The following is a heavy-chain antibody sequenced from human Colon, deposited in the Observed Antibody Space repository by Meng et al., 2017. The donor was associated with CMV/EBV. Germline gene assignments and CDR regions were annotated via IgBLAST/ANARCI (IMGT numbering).Heavy chain of an antibody. V-gene: IGHV4-59*01. Sequence: ESLKISCAASGFTFSNARMRWVRQAPGKGLEWIGDVYYTGSSNYNPSLKSRVTMSVDTSKNQLSLKLTSLSAADTAIYYCARGRWCANGVCTEDHNYFGPWGQGTLVTVSS. D-gene: IGHD2-8*01. CDR3: ARGRWCANGVCTEDHNYFGP. CDR2: VYYTGSS. J-gene: IGHJ5*02. CDR1: GFTFSNAR.